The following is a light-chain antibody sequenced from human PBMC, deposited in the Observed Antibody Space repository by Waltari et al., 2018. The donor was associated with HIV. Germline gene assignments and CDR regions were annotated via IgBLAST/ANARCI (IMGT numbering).Light chain of an antibody. CDR2: DVS. Sequence: QSALTQPASVSGAPGQSITISCTGTASDIGAYNYVSWYQQTPGKAPKLVVYDVSNRPSGISSRFSGSKSGSTASLIISGLQAEDEAVYYCSSDTRSTRTTARLVGGGTRLTVL. CDR3: SSDTRSTRTTARL. CDR1: ASDIGAYNY. V-gene: IGLV2-14*03. J-gene: IGLJ2*01.